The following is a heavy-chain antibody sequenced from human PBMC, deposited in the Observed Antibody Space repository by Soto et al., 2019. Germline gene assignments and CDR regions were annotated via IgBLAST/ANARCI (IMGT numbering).Heavy chain of an antibody. CDR2: INPNSGGT. Sequence: GGSVKVSFKASGYTFTGYYMHLVRQAPGQGLEWMGWINPNSGGTNYAQKFQGWVTMTRDTSISTAYMELSRLRSDDTAVYYCARNTAAGTKGYYYYGMDVWGQGTTVTVSS. J-gene: IGHJ6*01. D-gene: IGHD6-13*01. V-gene: IGHV1-2*04. CDR1: GYTFTGYY. CDR3: ARNTAAGTKGYYYYGMDV.